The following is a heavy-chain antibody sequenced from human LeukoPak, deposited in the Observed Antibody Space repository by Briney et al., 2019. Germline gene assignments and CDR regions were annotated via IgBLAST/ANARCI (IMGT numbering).Heavy chain of an antibody. CDR1: GGSISSYY. D-gene: IGHD2-2*01. Sequence: SETLSLTRTVSGGSISSYYWSWIRQPPGKGLEWIGYIYYSGSTNYNPSLKSRVTISVDTSKNQFSLKLSSVTAADTAVYYCARVEGLPAAMPVSPYYYGMDVWGQGTTVTVSS. CDR3: ARVEGLPAAMPVSPYYYGMDV. J-gene: IGHJ6*02. V-gene: IGHV4-59*01. CDR2: IYYSGST.